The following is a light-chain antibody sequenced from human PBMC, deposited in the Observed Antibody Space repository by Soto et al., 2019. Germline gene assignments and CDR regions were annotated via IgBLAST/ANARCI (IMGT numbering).Light chain of an antibody. CDR1: QSISSW. CDR3: QQSYSTLWT. V-gene: IGKV1-39*01. J-gene: IGKJ1*01. CDR2: AAS. Sequence: DIQMTQSPSTLSASVGDRVTITCRASQSISSWLAWYHQKPGKAPKRLIYAASSLQSGVPSRFSGSGSGTDFTLTISSLQPEDFATYYCQQSYSTLWTFGQGTKVDIK.